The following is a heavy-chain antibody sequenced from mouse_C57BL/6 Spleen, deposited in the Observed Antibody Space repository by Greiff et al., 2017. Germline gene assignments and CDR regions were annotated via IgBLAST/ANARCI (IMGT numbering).Heavy chain of an antibody. CDR1: GFTFSNYW. CDR3: TADGYSNYYYAMDY. CDR2: IRLKSDNYAT. V-gene: IGHV6-3*01. Sequence: DVKLVESGGGLVQPGGSMKLSCVASGFTFSNYWMNWVRQSPEKGLEWVAQIRLKSDNYATHYAESVKGRFTISRDDSKSSVYLQMNNLRAEDTGIYYCTADGYSNYYYAMDYWGQGTSVTVSS. J-gene: IGHJ4*01. D-gene: IGHD2-5*01.